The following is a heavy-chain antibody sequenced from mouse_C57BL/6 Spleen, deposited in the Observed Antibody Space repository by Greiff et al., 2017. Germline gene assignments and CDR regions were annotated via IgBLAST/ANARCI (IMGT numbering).Heavy chain of an antibody. CDR1: GYTFTSYW. CDR3: ASDYCCRGDFDY. V-gene: IGHV1-50*01. CDR2: IDPSDSYT. J-gene: IGHJ2*01. D-gene: IGHD2-4*01. Sequence: QVQLQQPGAELVKPGASVKLSCKASGYTFTSYWMQWVKQRPGQGLEWIGEIDPSDSYTNYNQKFKGKATLTVDTSSSTAYMQLSSLTSEDSAVYDCASDYCCRGDFDYWGQGTTLTVSS.